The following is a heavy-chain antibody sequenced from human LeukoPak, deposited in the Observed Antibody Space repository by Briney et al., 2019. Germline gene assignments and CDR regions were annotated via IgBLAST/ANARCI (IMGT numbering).Heavy chain of an antibody. D-gene: IGHD3-10*01. J-gene: IGHJ4*02. CDR2: IIPIFGTA. CDR3: ARASQYYYGSGSSYSFDY. CDR1: GYSFTAYY. V-gene: IGHV1-69*13. Sequence: ASVKVSCKASGYSFTAYYMNWVRQAPGQGLEWMGGIIPIFGTANYAQKFQGGVTITADESTSTAYMELSSLRSEDTAVYYCARASQYYYGSGSSYSFDYWGQGTLVTVSS.